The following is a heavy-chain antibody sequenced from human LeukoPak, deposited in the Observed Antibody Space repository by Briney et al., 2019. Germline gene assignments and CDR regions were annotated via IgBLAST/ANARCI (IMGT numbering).Heavy chain of an antibody. D-gene: IGHD3-22*01. CDR3: ARGAHYHDSSEGYDY. J-gene: IGHJ4*02. CDR2: INPNSGGT. V-gene: IGHV1-2*02. Sequence: ASVKVSCKASGYTFTGYYMHWVRQAPGQGLEWMGWINPNSGGTNYAQKFQDRVTMTRDTSISTAYMELSRLRSDDTAVYYCARGAHYHDSSEGYDYWGQGTLVTVSS. CDR1: GYTFTGYY.